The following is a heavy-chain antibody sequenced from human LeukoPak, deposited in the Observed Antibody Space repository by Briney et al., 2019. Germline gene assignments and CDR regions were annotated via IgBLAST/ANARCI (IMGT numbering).Heavy chain of an antibody. V-gene: IGHV1-18*01. D-gene: IGHD2-2*01. CDR2: ISAYNGNT. Sequence: ASVKVSCKASGYTFTSYGISWVRQAPGQGLEWMGWISAYNGNTNYAQKLQGRVTMTTDTSTSTAYMELRSLRSDDTAVYYCARAPLIDIVVVPAEDYWGQGTLVTVSP. CDR1: GYTFTSYG. J-gene: IGHJ4*02. CDR3: ARAPLIDIVVVPAEDY.